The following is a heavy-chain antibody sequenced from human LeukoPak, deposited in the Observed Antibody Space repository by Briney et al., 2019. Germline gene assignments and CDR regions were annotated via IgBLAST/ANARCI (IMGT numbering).Heavy chain of an antibody. V-gene: IGHV1-18*01. CDR1: DDTFASYG. CDR2: ISPFNGKT. D-gene: IGHD2-2*01. Sequence: GASVKVSCKSSDDTFASYGISWVRQAPGQGLEWMGWISPFNGKTNYARKFQGRVTMTTDTSTSTAYMELRSLKYDDTAVYYCAWGGEIVVEPDGDSYHYYMDVWGTGTTVTVSS. CDR3: AWGGEIVVEPDGDSYHYYMDV. J-gene: IGHJ6*03.